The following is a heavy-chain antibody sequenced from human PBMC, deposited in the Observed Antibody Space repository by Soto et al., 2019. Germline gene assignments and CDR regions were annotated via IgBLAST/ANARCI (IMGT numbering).Heavy chain of an antibody. Sequence: QVQLQESGPGLVKPSQTLSLTCTVSGGSISSGGYYWSWIRQHPGKGLEWIGYIYYSGSTYYNPSLKSRVTVSVDTSKNPFSLKLSSVTAADTAVYYCASGDCGGDCYPYYSYGMDVWGQGTTVTVSS. CDR1: GGSISSGGYY. J-gene: IGHJ6*02. CDR2: IYYSGST. V-gene: IGHV4-31*03. CDR3: ASGDCGGDCYPYYSYGMDV. D-gene: IGHD2-21*02.